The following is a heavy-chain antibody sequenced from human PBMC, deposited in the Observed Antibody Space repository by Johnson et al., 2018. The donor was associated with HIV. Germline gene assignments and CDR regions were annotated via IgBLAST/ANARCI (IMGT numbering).Heavy chain of an antibody. V-gene: IGHV3-30*03. CDR1: GFTFSNAW. J-gene: IGHJ3*02. D-gene: IGHD3-10*01. CDR3: ARDPYTSAGNPFDI. CDR2: ISFAGNKK. Sequence: QVQLVESGGGLVKPGGSLRLSCAASGFTFSNAWMSWVRQAPGKGLEWVAAISFAGNKKHYAESVKGRFTISRENSKNMLFLQMNSLRAEDTAVYYCARDPYTSAGNPFDIWGQGTMVTVSS.